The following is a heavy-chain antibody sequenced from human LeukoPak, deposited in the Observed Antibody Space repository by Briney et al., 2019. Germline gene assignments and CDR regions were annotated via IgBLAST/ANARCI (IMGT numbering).Heavy chain of an antibody. CDR3: ARVTTGSTTLDS. J-gene: IGHJ5*01. D-gene: IGHD1-1*01. V-gene: IGHV4-34*01. Sequence: SETLSLTCAVYGGSFSGYYWGWVRQPPGKGLEWTGSVYYSGGTYYNPSLESRLTISVDTSNNRFSLKLKSVTAADTAVFYCARVTTGSTTLDSWGQGILVTVSS. CDR1: GGSFSGYY. CDR2: VYYSGGT.